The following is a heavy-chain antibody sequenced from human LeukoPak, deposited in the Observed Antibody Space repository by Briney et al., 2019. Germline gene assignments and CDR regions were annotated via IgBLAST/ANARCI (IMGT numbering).Heavy chain of an antibody. CDR2: IYSGGST. CDR1: GFTVSSNY. J-gene: IGHJ4*02. V-gene: IGHV3-53*01. D-gene: IGHD6-13*01. CDR3: AKITERSIAAAGPFDY. Sequence: GGSLRLSCAASGFTVSSNYMSWVRQAPGKGLEWVSVIYSGGSTYYADSVKGRFTISRDNSKNTLYLQMNSLRAEDTAVYYCAKITERSIAAAGPFDYWGQGTLVTVSS.